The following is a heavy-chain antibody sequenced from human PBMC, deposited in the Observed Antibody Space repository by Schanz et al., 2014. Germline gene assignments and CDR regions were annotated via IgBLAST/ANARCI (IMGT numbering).Heavy chain of an antibody. CDR2: ISGSGGST. J-gene: IGHJ2*01. V-gene: IGHV3-23*04. CDR1: GFTFSSYA. D-gene: IGHD2-21*01. CDR3: SSDLGVDYGDGGYNWDFDL. Sequence: VQLVESGGGVVQPGRSLRLSCAASGFTFSSYAMSWVRQAPGKGLEWVSAISGSGGSTYYADSVKGRFTISRDNSKNTLYLQMNSLRAEDTDVYFCSSDLGVDYGDGGYNWDFDLWGRGTLVTVSS.